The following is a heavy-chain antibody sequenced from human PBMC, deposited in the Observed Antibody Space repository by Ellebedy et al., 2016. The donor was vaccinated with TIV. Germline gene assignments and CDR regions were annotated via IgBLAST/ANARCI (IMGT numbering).Heavy chain of an antibody. CDR2: VNQSGRT. CDR3: AEGRSGWYYFDY. Sequence: SETLSLTCAVYGGSFSGYYWSWVRQPPGKGLEWIGEVNQSGRTNYHPSLTSRVTISVDTSKNQFSLRLSSVTAADTAVYYCAEGRSGWYYFDYWGQGTLVTVSS. J-gene: IGHJ4*02. V-gene: IGHV4-34*01. D-gene: IGHD6-19*01. CDR1: GGSFSGYY.